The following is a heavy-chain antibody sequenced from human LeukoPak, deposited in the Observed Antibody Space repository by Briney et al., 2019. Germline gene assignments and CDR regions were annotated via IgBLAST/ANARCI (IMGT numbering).Heavy chain of an antibody. CDR3: ARTAAPRFDY. D-gene: IGHD6-13*01. Sequence: ASVKVSCKASGYTFPSYFMHWVRQAPGQGLEWMGIINPTGGSTTYAQKFQGRVTLTRDTSTSTVYMELSSLRSDDTAVYYYARTAAPRFDYWGQGTLVTVSS. V-gene: IGHV1-46*01. CDR1: GYTFPSYF. CDR2: INPTGGST. J-gene: IGHJ4*02.